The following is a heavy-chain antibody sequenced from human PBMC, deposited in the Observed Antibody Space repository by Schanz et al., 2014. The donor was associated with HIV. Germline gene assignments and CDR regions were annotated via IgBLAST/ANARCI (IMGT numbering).Heavy chain of an antibody. V-gene: IGHV1-69*01. CDR2: FIPMLGIP. Sequence: QVQLVQSGAEVKKPGSSVKVSCKASGDTFRRYSIHWVRQGPGQGLEWMGGFIPMLGIPNYTQDFQGRVTITADESTRTAYMALSSLRPEDTAMYYCARGIPDDSSGYYANFYGMDVWGQGTTVTV. CDR1: GDTFRRYS. J-gene: IGHJ6*02. D-gene: IGHD3-22*01. CDR3: ARGIPDDSSGYYANFYGMDV.